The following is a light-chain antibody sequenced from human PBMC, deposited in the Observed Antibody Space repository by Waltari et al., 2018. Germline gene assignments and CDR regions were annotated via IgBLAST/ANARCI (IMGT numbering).Light chain of an antibody. CDR3: LQSYSLSLFT. Sequence: VLTQSPGTLSSSPGERATLSCRASQSVSSGYIAWYQQRLGQAPRLLIYGASTRAPGIPDRFTGSGSGTDFTLTISRLEPEDFAVYYCLQSYSLSLFTFGPGTRVDIK. V-gene: IGKV3-20*01. J-gene: IGKJ3*01. CDR2: GAS. CDR1: QSVSSGY.